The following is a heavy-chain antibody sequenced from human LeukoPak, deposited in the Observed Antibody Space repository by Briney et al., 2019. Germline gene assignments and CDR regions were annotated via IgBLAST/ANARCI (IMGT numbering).Heavy chain of an antibody. V-gene: IGHV4-59*08. J-gene: IGHJ6*02. CDR2: IYYSATT. CDR3: ARHREGYYYGMDV. Sequence: SETLSLTCTVSGGSISSYYWSWIRQPPGERLEWIGYIYYSATTKYNPSLKSRVTISVDTSKNQFSLKLSSVTAADTAVYYCARHREGYYYGMDVWGQGTTVTVSS. CDR1: GGSISSYY.